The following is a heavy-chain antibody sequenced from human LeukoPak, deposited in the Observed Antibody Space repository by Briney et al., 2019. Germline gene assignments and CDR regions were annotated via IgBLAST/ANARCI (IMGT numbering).Heavy chain of an antibody. J-gene: IGHJ6*04. V-gene: IGHV1-18*01. CDR1: GYTFTSYG. D-gene: IGHD6-19*01. CDR2: ISTYNGYA. Sequence: GASVKVSCKASGYTFTSYGISWVRQAPGQGLEWMGWISTYNGYANYAQKLQGRVTMTTETSTSTAYMELRSLRSDDTAVYYCARNSSDWYGYMDVWGKGTTVTVS. CDR3: ARNSSDWYGYMDV.